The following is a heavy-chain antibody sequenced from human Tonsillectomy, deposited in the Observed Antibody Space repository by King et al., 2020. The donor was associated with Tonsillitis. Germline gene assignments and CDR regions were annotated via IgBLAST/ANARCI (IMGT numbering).Heavy chain of an antibody. J-gene: IGHJ4*02. CDR2: MNPNSGNT. V-gene: IGHV1-8*01. CDR3: ARGIRNVVVPNYYSDY. D-gene: IGHD2-21*01. Sequence: VQLVESGAEVKKPGASVKVSCKASGYTFTSYDINWVRQATGQGLEWMGWMNPNSGNTGYAQKFQGRASMTRNTSISTAYMGLSSLGSEDTAVYYCARGIRNVVVPNYYSDYWGQGTLVTVSS. CDR1: GYTFTSYD.